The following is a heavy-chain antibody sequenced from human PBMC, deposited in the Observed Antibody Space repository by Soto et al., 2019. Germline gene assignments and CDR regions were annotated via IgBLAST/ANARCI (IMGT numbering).Heavy chain of an antibody. Sequence: KTWETLSLPCTVSGGSISSSSYYWGRIRQPPGKGLEGIGSIYYSGSTYYNPSLKSRVTISVDTSKNQFSLKLSSVTAADTAVYYCATQEPAAIHYCYYCMDVWGQVTTVTASS. CDR3: ATQEPAAIHYCYYCMDV. D-gene: IGHD2-2*02. CDR1: GGSISSSSYY. V-gene: IGHV4-39*01. CDR2: IYYSGST. J-gene: IGHJ6*02.